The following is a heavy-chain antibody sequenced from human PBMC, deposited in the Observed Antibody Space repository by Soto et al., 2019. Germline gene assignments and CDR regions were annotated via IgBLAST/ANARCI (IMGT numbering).Heavy chain of an antibody. V-gene: IGHV5-51*01. CDR1: GYSFTSYW. CDR3: ARHPPVAARLSLHAFDI. Sequence: EVQLVQSGAEVKKPGESLKISCKGSGYSFTSYWIGWVRQMPGKGLEWMGIIYPGDSDTRYSPSFQGQVTISADKSISTAYLQLSSLKASDTAMYYCARHPPVAARLSLHAFDIWGQGTMVTVSS. CDR2: IYPGDSDT. J-gene: IGHJ3*02. D-gene: IGHD6-6*01.